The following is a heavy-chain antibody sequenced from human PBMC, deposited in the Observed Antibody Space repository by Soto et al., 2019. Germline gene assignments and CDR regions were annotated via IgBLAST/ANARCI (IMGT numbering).Heavy chain of an antibody. Sequence: VQLLQRGAGLLRPSETLSLTCAVIAGSFSGYHWTWIRQSPGKGLEWIGEIDHSETTNYNPSLKSPVTLSVVTFKKEFSLRLNFVTAADTALYYCARGRLTARRIYFDVWGQGSLATVSS. V-gene: IGHV4-34*02. CDR1: AGSFSGYH. D-gene: IGHD3-9*01. CDR3: ARGRLTARRIYFDV. CDR2: IDHSETT. J-gene: IGHJ1*01.